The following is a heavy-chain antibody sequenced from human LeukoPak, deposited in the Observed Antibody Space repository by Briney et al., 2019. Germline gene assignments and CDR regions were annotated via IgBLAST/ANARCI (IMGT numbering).Heavy chain of an antibody. Sequence: ASVKVSCKASGYTFTSYYMHWVRQAPGLGLEWMGIINPSGGSTSYAQKFQGRVTMTRDTSTSTVYMELSSLRSEDTAVYYCARDRLIYAFDIWGQGTMVTVSS. CDR3: ARDRLIYAFDI. V-gene: IGHV1-46*01. CDR1: GYTFTSYY. CDR2: INPSGGST. J-gene: IGHJ3*02.